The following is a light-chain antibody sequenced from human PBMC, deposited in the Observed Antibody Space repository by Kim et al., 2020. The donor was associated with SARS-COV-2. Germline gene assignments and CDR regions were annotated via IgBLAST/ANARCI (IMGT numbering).Light chain of an antibody. Sequence: GQGVTISCSGTSSNIANNYVSWYQQVPGTAPKLLIYDNYARPSGIPDRFSGSKSGTSATLDITGLQTGDEADYFCGTWDSSLGALFGGGTQLTVL. V-gene: IGLV1-51*01. CDR1: SSNIANNY. CDR3: GTWDSSLGAL. CDR2: DNY. J-gene: IGLJ2*01.